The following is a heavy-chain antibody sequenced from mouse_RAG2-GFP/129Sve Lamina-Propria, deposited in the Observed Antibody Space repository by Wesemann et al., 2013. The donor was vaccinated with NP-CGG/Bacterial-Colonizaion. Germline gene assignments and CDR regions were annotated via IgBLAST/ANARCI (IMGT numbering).Heavy chain of an antibody. CDR3: ARKADGSPRGYAMDY. D-gene: IGHD1-1*02. V-gene: IGHV5-17*01. J-gene: IGHJ4*01. CDR1: GFTFSDYG. CDR2: ISSGSSTI. Sequence: EVQLVESGGGLVKPGGSRKLSCAASGFTFSDYGMHWVRQAPEKGLEWVAYISSGSSTIYYADTVKGRFTISRDNAKNTLFLQMTSLRSEDTAMYYCARKADGSPRGYAMDYWGQGTSVTVSS.